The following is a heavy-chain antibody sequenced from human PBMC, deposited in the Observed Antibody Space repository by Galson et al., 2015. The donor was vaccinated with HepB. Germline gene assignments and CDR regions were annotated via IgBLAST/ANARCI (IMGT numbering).Heavy chain of an antibody. CDR1: GFTFSSYG. D-gene: IGHD3-3*01. J-gene: IGHJ4*02. Sequence: SLRLSCAASGFTFSSYGMHWVRKAPGKGLEWVAVISYDGSNKYYADSVKGRFTISRDNSKNTLYLQMNSLRAEDTAVYYCAKDGAYYDFWSGYLVEGGYYFDYWGQGTLVTVSS. CDR2: ISYDGSNK. CDR3: AKDGAYYDFWSGYLVEGGYYFDY. V-gene: IGHV3-30*18.